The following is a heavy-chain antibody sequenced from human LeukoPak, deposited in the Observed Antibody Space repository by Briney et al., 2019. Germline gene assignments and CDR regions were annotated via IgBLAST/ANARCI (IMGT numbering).Heavy chain of an antibody. CDR3: ARDYGE. CDR2: INNDGSGT. J-gene: IGHJ4*02. Sequence: GGSLRLSCAASGFTFSSYWMHWVRQAPGKGPVWVSRINNDGSGTTYADSVKGRFTISRDDAKNTLYLQMNSLRAEDTAVYYCARDYGEWGQGTLVTVSS. CDR1: GFTFSSYW. D-gene: IGHD3-10*01. V-gene: IGHV3-74*01.